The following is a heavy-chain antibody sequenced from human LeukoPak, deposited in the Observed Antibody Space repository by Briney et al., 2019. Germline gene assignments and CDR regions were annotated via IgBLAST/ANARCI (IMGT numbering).Heavy chain of an antibody. CDR1: GGSISSSSYY. V-gene: IGHV4-31*03. CDR3: ARWSSPYYDSSGYSPGGFDL. J-gene: IGHJ2*01. CDR2: IYYSGST. Sequence: PSETLSLTCTVSGGSISSSSYYWGWIRQPPGKGLEWIGYIYYSGSTYYNPSLKSRVTTSVDTSKNQFSLKLSSVTAADTAVYYCARWSSPYYDSSGYSPGGFDLWGRGTLVTVSS. D-gene: IGHD3-22*01.